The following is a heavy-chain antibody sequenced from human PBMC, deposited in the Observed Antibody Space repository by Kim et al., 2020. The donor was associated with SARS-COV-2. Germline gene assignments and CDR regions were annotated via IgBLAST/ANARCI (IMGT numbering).Heavy chain of an antibody. Sequence: SETLSLTCTVSGGSISSYYWSWIRQPPGKGLEWIGYIYYSGSTNYNPSLKSRVTISVDTSKNQFSLKLSSVTAADTAVYYCASGLLRGYVPGAYGMDVWGQGTTVTVSS. J-gene: IGHJ6*02. CDR2: IYYSGST. CDR1: GGSISSYY. V-gene: IGHV4-59*01. CDR3: ASGLLRGYVPGAYGMDV. D-gene: IGHD5-18*01.